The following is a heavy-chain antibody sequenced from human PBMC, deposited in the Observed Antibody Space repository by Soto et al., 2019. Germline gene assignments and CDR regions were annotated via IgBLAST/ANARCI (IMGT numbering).Heavy chain of an antibody. D-gene: IGHD2-15*01. Sequence: EASVKVSCKASGGAFSSYASSWVRQAPGQGLEWMGGVIPIFGTANCAQKFQGRVTITADKSTSTAYMELSSLRYEDTAVYYCARDLGPLCRGRSCYHNWFDPWGQGTLVTVSS. V-gene: IGHV1-69*06. CDR3: ARDLGPLCRGRSCYHNWFDP. CDR2: VIPIFGTA. J-gene: IGHJ5*01. CDR1: GGAFSSYA.